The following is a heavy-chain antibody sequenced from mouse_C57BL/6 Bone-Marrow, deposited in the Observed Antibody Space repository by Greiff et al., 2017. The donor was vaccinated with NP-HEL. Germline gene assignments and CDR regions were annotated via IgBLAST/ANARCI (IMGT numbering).Heavy chain of an antibody. J-gene: IGHJ2*01. D-gene: IGHD2-2*01. CDR1: GFTFSSYA. Sequence: VQLKESGGGLVKPGGSLKLSCAASGFTFSSYAMSWVRQTPEKRLEWVATISDGGSYTYYPDNVKGRFTISRDNAKNNLYLQMSHLKSEDTAMYYCAREVGYGYGYWGQGTTLTVSS. V-gene: IGHV5-4*01. CDR2: ISDGGSYT. CDR3: AREVGYGYGY.